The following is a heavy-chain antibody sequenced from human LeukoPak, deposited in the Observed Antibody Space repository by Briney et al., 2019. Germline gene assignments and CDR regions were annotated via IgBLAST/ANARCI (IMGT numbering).Heavy chain of an antibody. CDR1: GGSFSGYY. CDR2: IYTSGST. J-gene: IGHJ4*02. Sequence: SETLSLTCAVYGGSFSGYYWSWIRQPAGKGLEWIGRIYTSGSTNYNPSLKSRVTMSVDTSKNQFSLKLSSVTAADTAVYYCARAAGGGSGSYYQRWGQGTLVTVSS. D-gene: IGHD1-26*01. CDR3: ARAAGGGSGSYYQR. V-gene: IGHV4-59*10.